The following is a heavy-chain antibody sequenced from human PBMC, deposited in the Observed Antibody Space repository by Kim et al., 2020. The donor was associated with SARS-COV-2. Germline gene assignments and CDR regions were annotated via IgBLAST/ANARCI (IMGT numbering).Heavy chain of an antibody. CDR2: IKSKTDGGTT. J-gene: IGHJ5*02. Sequence: GGSLRLSCAASGFTFSNAWMSWVRQAPGKGLEWVGRIKSKTDGGTTDYAAPVKGRFTISRDDSKNTLYLQMNSLKTEDTAVYYCTTDLHDYGDYVWSDDNWFDPWGQGTLVTVSS. CDR3: TTDLHDYGDYVWSDDNWFDP. CDR1: GFTFSNAW. D-gene: IGHD4-17*01. V-gene: IGHV3-15*01.